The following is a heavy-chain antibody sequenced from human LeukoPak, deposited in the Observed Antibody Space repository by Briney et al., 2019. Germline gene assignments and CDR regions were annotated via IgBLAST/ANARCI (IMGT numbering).Heavy chain of an antibody. CDR2: ISYDGSNK. Sequence: GGSLRLSCAASGFTFSSYGMHWVRRAPGKGLEWVAVISYDGSNKYYADSVKGRFTISRDNSKNTLYLQMNSLRAEDTAVYHCAKKGIAAAGTFSGWFDPWGQGTLVTVSS. J-gene: IGHJ5*02. CDR3: AKKGIAAAGTFSGWFDP. D-gene: IGHD6-13*01. V-gene: IGHV3-30*18. CDR1: GFTFSSYG.